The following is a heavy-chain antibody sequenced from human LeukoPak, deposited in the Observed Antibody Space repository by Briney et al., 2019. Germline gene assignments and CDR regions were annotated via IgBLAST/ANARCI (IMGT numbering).Heavy chain of an antibody. J-gene: IGHJ3*01. CDR2: ISGSTSYI. Sequence: KPGGSLRLSCVASAFTFRTYSMHWVRQAPGKGLEWVSSISGSTSYIYYADSVRGRFTISRDNAKNSLYLQMNSLRPEDTAVYYCARFYGSGTWNDAFDVWGQGTVVTVSS. CDR1: AFTFRTYS. CDR3: ARFYGSGTWNDAFDV. V-gene: IGHV3-21*01. D-gene: IGHD3-10*01.